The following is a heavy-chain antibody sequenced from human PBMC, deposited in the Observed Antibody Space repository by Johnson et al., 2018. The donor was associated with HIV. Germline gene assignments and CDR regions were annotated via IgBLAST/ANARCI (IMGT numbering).Heavy chain of an antibody. Sequence: QVQLVESGGTVVRPGGSLRLSCAASGFTFSSYAMHWVRQAPGKGLEWVAVISYDGSSQYYGDSVKGRFTISRDKSKDTLFLQMSSLRVEDTAVYYCARCGRLLWSGPGAFDIWGQGTMVTVSS. CDR2: ISYDGSSQ. D-gene: IGHD3-10*01. V-gene: IGHV3-30-3*01. CDR3: ARCGRLLWSGPGAFDI. CDR1: GFTFSSYA. J-gene: IGHJ3*02.